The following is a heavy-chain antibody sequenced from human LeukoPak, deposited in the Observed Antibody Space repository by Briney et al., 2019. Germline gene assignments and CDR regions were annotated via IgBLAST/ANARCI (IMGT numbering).Heavy chain of an antibody. Sequence: GGSLRLSCAASGITVSSSYMSWVRQAPGKGLEWVSVIYSAGGTYYADSVKGRFTISRDSSKDTIYLQMNSLRVEDTAVYYCAREPSSGSVSSWYPLDYWGQGTLVTVSS. D-gene: IGHD6-13*01. CDR2: IYSAGGT. CDR1: GITVSSSY. CDR3: AREPSSGSVSSWYPLDY. J-gene: IGHJ4*02. V-gene: IGHV3-53*01.